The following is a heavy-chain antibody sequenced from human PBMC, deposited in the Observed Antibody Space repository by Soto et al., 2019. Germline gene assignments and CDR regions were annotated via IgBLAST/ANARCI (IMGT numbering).Heavy chain of an antibody. D-gene: IGHD2-15*01. CDR3: ARGGAWTPEGLGY. CDR2: ISSDVVNY. Sequence: QVQLVESGGGVVQPGRSLRLSCAASGFTFSSFAMHWVRQAPGKGLEWLAVISSDVVNYYYAESVKGRFTISRDNSKNTLYVQMNILRNEDTAVYYCARGGAWTPEGLGYWGQGTLVTVSS. CDR1: GFTFSSFA. J-gene: IGHJ4*02. V-gene: IGHV3-30-3*01.